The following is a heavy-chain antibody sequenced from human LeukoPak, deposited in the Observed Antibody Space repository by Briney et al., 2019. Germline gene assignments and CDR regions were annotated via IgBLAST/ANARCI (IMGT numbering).Heavy chain of an antibody. V-gene: IGHV1-69*13. CDR3: ARAAAGTPKYYFDY. D-gene: IGHD6-13*01. J-gene: IGHJ4*02. CDR1: GYIFTNHA. CDR2: IIPIFGTA. Sequence: SVKVSCKASGYIFTNHAMHWVRQAPGQGLEWMGGIIPIFGTANYAQKFQGRVTITADESTSTAYMELSSLRSEDTAVYYCARAAAGTPKYYFDYWGQGTLVTVSS.